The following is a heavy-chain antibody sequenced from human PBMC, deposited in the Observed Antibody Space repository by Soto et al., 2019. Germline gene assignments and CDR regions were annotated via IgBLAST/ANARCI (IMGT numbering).Heavy chain of an antibody. V-gene: IGHV3-30*18. CDR3: AKIGGIAAAGPLDY. Sequence: PGGSLRLSCAASGFTFSSYGMHWVRQAPGKGLEWVAVISYDGSNKYYADSVKGRFTIPRDNSKNTLYLQMNSLRAEDTAVYYCAKIGGIAAAGPLDYWGQGTLVTVSS. D-gene: IGHD6-13*01. CDR2: ISYDGSNK. CDR1: GFTFSSYG. J-gene: IGHJ4*02.